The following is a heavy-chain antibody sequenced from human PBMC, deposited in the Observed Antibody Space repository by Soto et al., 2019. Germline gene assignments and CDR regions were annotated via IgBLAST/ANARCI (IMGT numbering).Heavy chain of an antibody. CDR3: AGAAVTGTAGLDF. CDR1: GYTFSGFY. CDR2: INPNSGGT. Sequence: EASVKVSCKASGYTFSGFYMHWVRQAPGQGLEWMGWINPNSGGTKSAEKFQGRVTMTRDTSISTAYMELSRLTSDDTAVYYCAGAAVTGTAGLDFWGQGTQVTVSS. D-gene: IGHD6-19*01. J-gene: IGHJ4*02. V-gene: IGHV1-2*02.